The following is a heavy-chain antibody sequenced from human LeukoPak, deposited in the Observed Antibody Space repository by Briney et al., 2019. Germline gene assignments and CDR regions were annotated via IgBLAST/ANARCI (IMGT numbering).Heavy chain of an antibody. CDR1: GFTFGGYG. V-gene: IGHV3-33*01. CDR2: IAYDGSRA. J-gene: IGHJ4*02. CDR3: TRYNNDHFDY. D-gene: IGHD1-14*01. Sequence: GGSLRLPCAGSGFTFGGYGMDWFRQTPGKGLEWVAVIAYDGSRAFYADSVKGRFTISRDNSKNTMSVQMDDLRAEDTAGYYCTRYNNDHFDYWGQGTLVTVSS.